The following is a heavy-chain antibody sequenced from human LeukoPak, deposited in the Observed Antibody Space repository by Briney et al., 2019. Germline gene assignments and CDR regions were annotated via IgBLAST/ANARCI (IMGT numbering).Heavy chain of an antibody. D-gene: IGHD4-4*01. CDR2: IYSGGST. J-gene: IGHJ6*02. CDR3: ASGNPLYYYGMDV. V-gene: IGHV3-66*01. CDR1: GFTFSSYA. Sequence: GGSLRLSCAASGFTFSSYAMSWVRQAPGKGLEWVSVIYSGGSTYYADSVKGRFTISRDNSKNTLYLQMNSLRAEDTAVYYCASGNPLYYYGMDVWGQGTTVTVSS.